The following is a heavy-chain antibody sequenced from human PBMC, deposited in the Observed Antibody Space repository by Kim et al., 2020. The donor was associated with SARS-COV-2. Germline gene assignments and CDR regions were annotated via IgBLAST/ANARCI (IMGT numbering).Heavy chain of an antibody. Sequence: GGSLRLSCAASGFTFSSYAMSWVRQAPGKGLEWVSAISGSGGSTYYADSVKGRFTISRDNSKNTLYLQMNSLRAEDTAVYYCAKEGKYNDFWSGYLGDYYYYYMHVGGKGTTVTVSS. CDR2: ISGSGGST. CDR1: GFTFSSYA. CDR3: AKEGKYNDFWSGYLGDYYYYYMHV. J-gene: IGHJ6*03. V-gene: IGHV3-23*01. D-gene: IGHD3-3*01.